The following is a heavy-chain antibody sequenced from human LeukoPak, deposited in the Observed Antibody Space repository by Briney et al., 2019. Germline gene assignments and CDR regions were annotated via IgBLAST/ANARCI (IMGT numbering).Heavy chain of an antibody. D-gene: IGHD6-19*01. V-gene: IGHV3-33*01. CDR2: IWYDGSNK. Sequence: PGGSLRLSCAASGFTFSSYGMHWVRQAPGKGLEWVGVIWYDGSNKYYADSVKGRFTISRDNSKNTLYLQMNSLRAEDTAVYYCARSSLLYSSGWSGYYFDYWGQGTLVTVSS. J-gene: IGHJ4*02. CDR3: ARSSLLYSSGWSGYYFDY. CDR1: GFTFSSYG.